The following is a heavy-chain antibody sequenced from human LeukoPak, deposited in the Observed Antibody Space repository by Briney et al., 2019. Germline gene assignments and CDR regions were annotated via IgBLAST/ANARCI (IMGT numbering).Heavy chain of an antibody. CDR1: GYTFTGYY. Sequence: GASVKVSCKASGYTFTGYYMHWVRTAPGQGLEWMGWINPNSGGTNYAQKFQGRVTMTRDTSISTAYMELSRLRSDDTAVYYCARSSVHITIFGVVTSTHFDYWGQGTLVTVSS. J-gene: IGHJ4*02. V-gene: IGHV1-2*02. D-gene: IGHD3-3*01. CDR2: INPNSGGT. CDR3: ARSSVHITIFGVVTSTHFDY.